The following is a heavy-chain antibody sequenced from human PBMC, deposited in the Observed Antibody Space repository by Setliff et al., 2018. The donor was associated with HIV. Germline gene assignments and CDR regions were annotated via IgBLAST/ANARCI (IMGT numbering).Heavy chain of an antibody. J-gene: IGHJ5*02. Sequence: GASVKVSCKTSGDTFTSYDINWVRQAAGHGLEWMGGLIPIYATSDHAQKLQGRVTISTDESARTAYMELRSLRYEDTAVYYCAVGPHGDYELGWFDLWGQGTLVTVSS. CDR3: AVGPHGDYELGWFDL. CDR2: LIPIYATS. D-gene: IGHD4-17*01. CDR1: GDTFTSYD. V-gene: IGHV1-69*05.